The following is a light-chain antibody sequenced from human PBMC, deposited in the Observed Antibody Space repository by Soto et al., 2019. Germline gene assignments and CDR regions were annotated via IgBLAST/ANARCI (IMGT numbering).Light chain of an antibody. J-gene: IGLJ3*02. CDR3: CSYAGTYTLWV. V-gene: IGLV2-14*01. Sequence: QSALTQPASVSGSPGQSITISCTGTSSDIGYYNYVSWFQQHPGKAPKLIISQVTNRPSGISTRFSGSKSGNTASLTISGLQAEDEADYYCCSYAGTYTLWVFGGGTKVTVL. CDR1: SSDIGYYNY. CDR2: QVT.